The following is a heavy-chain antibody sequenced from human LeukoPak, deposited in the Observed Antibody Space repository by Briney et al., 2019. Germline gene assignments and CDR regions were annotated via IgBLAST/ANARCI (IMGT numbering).Heavy chain of an antibody. Sequence: GGSLXLXCAASGFTFSSYWMSWVRQAPGKGLEGVANIKQDGSEKYYVDSVKGRFTISRDNAKNSLYLQMNILRAEDTAVYYCARARDSSAWFSSDYWGQGTLVTVSS. CDR1: GFTFSSYW. J-gene: IGHJ4*02. V-gene: IGHV3-7*04. CDR2: IKQDGSEK. CDR3: ARARDSSAWFSSDY. D-gene: IGHD6-13*01.